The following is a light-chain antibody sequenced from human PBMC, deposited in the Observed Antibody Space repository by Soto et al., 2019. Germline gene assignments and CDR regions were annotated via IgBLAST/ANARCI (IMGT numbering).Light chain of an antibody. CDR1: SSDVGSSNG. CDR3: SSYTTSSTLYV. J-gene: IGLJ1*01. Sequence: QSALTQPPSVSGSPGQSVAISCTGTSSDVGSSNGVSWYQQPPGTAPKLMIYDVSNRPSGVPDRFSGSKSGNTASLTISGLQAEDEADYYCSSYTTSSTLYVFGTGTKSPS. CDR2: DVS. V-gene: IGLV2-18*02.